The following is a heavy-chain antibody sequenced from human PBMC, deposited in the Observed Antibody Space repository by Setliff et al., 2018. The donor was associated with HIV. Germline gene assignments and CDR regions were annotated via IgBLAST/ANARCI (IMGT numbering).Heavy chain of an antibody. V-gene: IGHV1-69*13. CDR1: GGTFSGYA. D-gene: IGHD5-12*01. J-gene: IGHJ4*02. CDR3: ATDGIGGWLRPMPDY. CDR2: IIPIFGTA. Sequence: GASVKVSCKASGGTFSGYAISWVRQAPGQGLELMGGIIPIFGTANYAQKFQGRVTITADESTSTAYMELSSLRSEDTAVYYCATDGIGGWLRPMPDYWGQGTQVTVSS.